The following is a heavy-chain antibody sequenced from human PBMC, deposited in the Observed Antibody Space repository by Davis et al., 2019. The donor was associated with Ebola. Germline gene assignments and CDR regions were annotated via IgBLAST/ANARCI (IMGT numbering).Heavy chain of an antibody. CDR1: GYSFTSYG. D-gene: IGHD4-23*01. V-gene: IGHV5-51*01. CDR2: IYPGDSDT. J-gene: IGHJ4*02. CDR3: TRSISYRGSNSDY. Sequence: GESLKISCKVSGYSFTSYGIAWVRQMPGKGLEWMGMIYPGDSDTRYSPSFQGPVTISVDQSISTAYLQWSSLKASDTAMYYCTRSISYRGSNSDYWGQGTLVTVSS.